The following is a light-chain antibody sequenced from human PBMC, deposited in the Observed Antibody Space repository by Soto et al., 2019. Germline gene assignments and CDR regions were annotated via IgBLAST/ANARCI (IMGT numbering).Light chain of an antibody. Sequence: EIVMTQSPATLSVSPGERATLYCRASQSVSSNLAWYQQKPGQAPRLLIYGASTRATGIPARFSGSGSGTEFTLTISSLQSEDFAVYYCQKSDHLPLFGPGSKVAIK. CDR3: QKSDHLPL. CDR2: GAS. J-gene: IGKJ3*01. V-gene: IGKV3-15*01. CDR1: QSVSSN.